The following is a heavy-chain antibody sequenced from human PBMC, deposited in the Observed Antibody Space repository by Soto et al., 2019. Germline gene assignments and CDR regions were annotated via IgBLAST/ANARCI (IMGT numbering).Heavy chain of an antibody. V-gene: IGHV3-73*01. Sequence: PGGSLRLSCAASGFTFSGSAMHWVRQASGKGLEWVGRIRSKANSYATAYAASVKGRFTISRDDSKNTAYLQMNSLKTEDTAVYYCTSSTAVADTPGYWGQGTLVTVSS. J-gene: IGHJ4*02. D-gene: IGHD6-19*01. CDR3: TSSTAVADTPGY. CDR1: GFTFSGSA. CDR2: IRSKANSYAT.